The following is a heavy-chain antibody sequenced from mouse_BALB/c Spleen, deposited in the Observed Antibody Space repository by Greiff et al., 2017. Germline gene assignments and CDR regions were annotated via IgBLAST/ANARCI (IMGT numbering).Heavy chain of an antibody. CDR2: IDPENGDT. V-gene: IGHV14-4*02. CDR1: GFTFKDYY. CDR3: NGRLLRRHYAMDY. D-gene: IGHD1-2*01. J-gene: IGHJ4*01. Sequence: VQLQQSGAELVRPGASVKLSCTASGFTFKDYYMHWVKQRPEQGLEWIGWIDPENGDTEYAPKFQGKATMTADTSSNTAYLQLSSLTSEDTAVYYCNGRLLRRHYAMDYWGQGTSVTVSS.